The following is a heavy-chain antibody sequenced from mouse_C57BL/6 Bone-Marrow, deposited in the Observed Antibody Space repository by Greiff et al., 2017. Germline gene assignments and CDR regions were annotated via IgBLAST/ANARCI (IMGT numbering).Heavy chain of an antibody. V-gene: IGHV1-5*01. J-gene: IGHJ2*01. CDR1: GYTFTSYW. Sequence: EVQRVESGTVLARPGASVKMSCKTSGYTFTSYWMHWVKQRPGQGLEWIGAIYPGNSDTSYNQKFKGKAKLTAVTSASTAYMELSSLTNEDSAVYYCTRRDHYYCRYFDYWGQGTTLTVSS. CDR3: TRRDHYYCRYFDY. D-gene: IGHD1-1*01. CDR2: IYPGNSDT.